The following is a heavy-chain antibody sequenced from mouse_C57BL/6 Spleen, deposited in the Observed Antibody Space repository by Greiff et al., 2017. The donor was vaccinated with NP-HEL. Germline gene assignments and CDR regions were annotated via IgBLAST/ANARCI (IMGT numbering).Heavy chain of an antibody. J-gene: IGHJ2*01. CDR2: ISSGSSTI. V-gene: IGHV5-17*01. CDR1: GFTFSDYG. CDR3: ARTYYYGSSLYYFDY. Sequence: DVKLVESGGGLVKPGGSLKLSCAASGFTFSDYGMHWVRQAPEKGLEWVAYISSGSSTIYYADTVKGRFTISRDNAKNTLFLQMTSLRSEDTAMYYCARTYYYGSSLYYFDYWGQGTTLTVSS. D-gene: IGHD1-1*01.